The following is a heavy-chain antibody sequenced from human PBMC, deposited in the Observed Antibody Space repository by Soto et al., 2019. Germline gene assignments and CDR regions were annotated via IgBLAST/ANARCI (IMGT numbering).Heavy chain of an antibody. CDR1: GGTFSTYA. Sequence: QVQLVQSGTEVKKPGSSVKVSCKASGGTFSTYAISWVRQAPGQGLEWMGGIIPIFGTANYAQKFQGRVMITADKSTSTADMELSSLRSEDTAVYYCATVPPLSTSRAYFDYWGQGTLVTVSS. CDR2: IIPIFGTA. J-gene: IGHJ4*02. V-gene: IGHV1-69*06. D-gene: IGHD2-2*01. CDR3: ATVPPLSTSRAYFDY.